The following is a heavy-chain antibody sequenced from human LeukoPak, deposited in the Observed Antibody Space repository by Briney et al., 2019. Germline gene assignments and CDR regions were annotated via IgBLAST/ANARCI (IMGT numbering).Heavy chain of an antibody. CDR1: GYTFTSYG. Sequence: ASVKVSCKASGYTFTSYGISWVRQAPGQGLEWMGWISASNGNTNYAQKLQGRVTMTTDTSTSTAYIELRSLRSDDTAVYYCARPGHEPSSSRGYYYYMDVWGKGTTVTVSS. CDR3: ARPGHEPSSSRGYYYYMDV. CDR2: ISASNGNT. V-gene: IGHV1-18*01. D-gene: IGHD6-6*01. J-gene: IGHJ6*03.